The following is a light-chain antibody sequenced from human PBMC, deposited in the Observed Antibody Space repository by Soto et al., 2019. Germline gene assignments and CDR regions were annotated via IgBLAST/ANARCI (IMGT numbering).Light chain of an antibody. V-gene: IGLV2-14*01. CDR2: DVS. CDR1: SSDVGGYNY. CDR3: SSYTTSNTRQIV. Sequence: QSVLTQPASVSGSPGQSITISCPGTSSDVGGYNYVSWYQQHPGKAPKFMIYDVSNRPSGVSNRFSGSKSGNTASLTISGLQAEDEADYYCSSYTTSNTRQIVFVTGTKVTVL. J-gene: IGLJ1*01.